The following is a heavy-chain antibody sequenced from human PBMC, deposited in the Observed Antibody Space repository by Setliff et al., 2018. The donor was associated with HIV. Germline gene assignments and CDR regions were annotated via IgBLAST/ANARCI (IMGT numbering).Heavy chain of an antibody. CDR1: GGTLSSYS. J-gene: IGHJ4*02. V-gene: IGHV1-69*13. CDR3: AIREDYDRGGYFDS. Sequence: SVKVSCKTSGGTLSSYSMNWVRQAPGQGLEWMGGIIPFYGTANYAPNFQVRVTITADESTSTASMELSSLRSEDTAVYYCAIREDYDRGGYFDSWGQGALVTVSS. CDR2: IIPFYGTA. D-gene: IGHD3-22*01.